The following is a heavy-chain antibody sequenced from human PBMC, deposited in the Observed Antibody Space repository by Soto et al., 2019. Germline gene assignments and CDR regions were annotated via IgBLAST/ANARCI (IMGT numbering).Heavy chain of an antibody. Sequence: EVQLVESGGGLVKPGGSLTLSCAGSGFAFRSYNMNWVRQPPGKGLEWVASISSGSSNIYYADSVKGRFTISRDNAKDSLYLQMDSLRAEDSAVYYCASATLVAGTFDFWGQGTLITVSS. CDR1: GFAFRSYN. D-gene: IGHD1-7*01. V-gene: IGHV3-21*01. J-gene: IGHJ4*02. CDR2: ISSGSSNI. CDR3: ASATLVAGTFDF.